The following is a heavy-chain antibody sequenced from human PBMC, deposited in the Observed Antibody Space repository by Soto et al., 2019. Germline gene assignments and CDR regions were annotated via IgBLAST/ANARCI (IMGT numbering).Heavy chain of an antibody. Sequence: ASVKVSCKASGYTFTSYYMHWVRQAPGQGLEWMGIINPSGGSTSYAQKFQGRVTMTRDTSTSTVYMELSSLRSEDTAVYYCARSDRSSYSSGPPSRYYYGMDVWGQGTTVTVSS. V-gene: IGHV1-46*01. CDR2: INPSGGST. CDR1: GYTFTSYY. CDR3: ARSDRSSYSSGPPSRYYYGMDV. J-gene: IGHJ6*02. D-gene: IGHD6-19*01.